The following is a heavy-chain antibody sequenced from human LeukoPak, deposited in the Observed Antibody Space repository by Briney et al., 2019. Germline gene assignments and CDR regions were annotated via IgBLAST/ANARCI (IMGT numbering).Heavy chain of an antibody. CDR2: ISSSSSYI. V-gene: IGHV3-21*01. CDR3: ARREYCSSTSCFRGGSVDV. J-gene: IGHJ6*04. CDR1: GFTFSSDA. Sequence: GGSLRLSCVASGFTFSSDAMHWVRQAPGKGLEWVSSISSSSSYIYYADSVKGRFTISRDNAKNSLYLQMNSLRAEDTAVYYCARREYCSSTSCFRGGSVDVWGKGTTVTVSS. D-gene: IGHD2-2*01.